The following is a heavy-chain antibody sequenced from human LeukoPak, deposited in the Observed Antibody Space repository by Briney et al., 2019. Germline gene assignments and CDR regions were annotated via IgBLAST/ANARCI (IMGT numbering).Heavy chain of an antibody. Sequence: SETLSLTCTVSGGSISSSSYYWGWIRQPPGKGLEWIGSTYYSGSTYYNPSLKSRVTISVDTSKNQFSLKLSSVTAADTAVYYCARDHGRLRFLETNTFDIWGQGTMVTVSS. CDR3: ARDHGRLRFLETNTFDI. J-gene: IGHJ3*02. D-gene: IGHD3-3*01. V-gene: IGHV4-39*07. CDR2: TYYSGST. CDR1: GGSISSSSYY.